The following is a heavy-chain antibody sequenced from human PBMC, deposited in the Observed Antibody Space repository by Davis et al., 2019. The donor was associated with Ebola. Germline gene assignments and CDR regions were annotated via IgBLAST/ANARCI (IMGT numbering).Heavy chain of an antibody. CDR3: ERDQEKWELLLPGY. CDR1: GFTFSSYS. V-gene: IGHV3-21*01. CDR2: ISSSSSYI. Sequence: GESLKISCAASGFTFSSYSMNWVRQAPGKGLEWVSSISSSSSYIYYADSVKGRFTISRHNSKNPLYLQMGSLRAEDMAVYYCERDQEKWELLLPGYWGQGTLVTVSS. D-gene: IGHD1-26*01. J-gene: IGHJ4*02.